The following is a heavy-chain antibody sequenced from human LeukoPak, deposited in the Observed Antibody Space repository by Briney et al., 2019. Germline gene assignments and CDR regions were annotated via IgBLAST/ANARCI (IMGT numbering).Heavy chain of an antibody. V-gene: IGHV3-72*01. CDR2: TRNKANSYTT. Sequence: PGGSLRLSCAASGFTFSDHYMDWVRQAPGKGLEWVGRTRNKANSYTTEYAASVKGRFTISRDDSKNSLYLQMNSLKTEDTAVYYCAGGYDSSGYYLDDYYYGMDVWGQGTTVTVSS. J-gene: IGHJ6*02. CDR1: GFTFSDHY. D-gene: IGHD3-22*01. CDR3: AGGYDSSGYYLDDYYYGMDV.